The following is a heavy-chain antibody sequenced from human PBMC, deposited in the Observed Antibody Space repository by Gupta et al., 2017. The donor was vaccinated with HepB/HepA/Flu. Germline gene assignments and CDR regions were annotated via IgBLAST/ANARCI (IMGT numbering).Heavy chain of an antibody. V-gene: IGHV3-7*01. CDR2: IKQDGSEK. CDR3: ARGSGSTTRALDI. Sequence: VQLVESGGGLVHHGGSMILSCAASGFTFSSHGMNWVRQAPGKGREWVANIKQDGSEKKYVDSVKGRFTISRDNAKDSLYLQMDSMRAEDTAVYYCARGSGSTTRALDIWGQGTMVTVSS. J-gene: IGHJ3*02. CDR1: GFTFSSHG. D-gene: IGHD2/OR15-2a*01.